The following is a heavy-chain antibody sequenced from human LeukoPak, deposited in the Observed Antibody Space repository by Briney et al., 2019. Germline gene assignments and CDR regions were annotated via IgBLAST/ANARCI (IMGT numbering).Heavy chain of an antibody. CDR1: GFLLNNHW. V-gene: IGHV3-7*03. Sequence: GGSLRLSCAASGFLLNNHWMTWVRRAPGKGPEWVANINKDESEKYYVDSVKGRFAISRDTAKNSLYLQMNHLRVEDTALYYCARNNDMDVWGQGTTVIVSS. CDR3: ARNNDMDV. D-gene: IGHD1/OR15-1a*01. J-gene: IGHJ6*02. CDR2: INKDESEK.